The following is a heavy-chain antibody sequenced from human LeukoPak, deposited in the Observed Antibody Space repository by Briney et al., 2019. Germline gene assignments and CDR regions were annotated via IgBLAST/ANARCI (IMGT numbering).Heavy chain of an antibody. CDR2: ISRSSVTI. J-gene: IGHJ4*02. Sequence: GGSLRLSCVASGFTFNSYSMNWVRQAPGKGREGVSYISRSSVTIYYADSVKGRFTISRDNAKTSLYLQMNRMRDENTAVYYCARPIAVAGTSAYDYWGQGTLVTVSS. D-gene: IGHD6-19*01. V-gene: IGHV3-48*02. CDR1: GFTFNSYS. CDR3: ARPIAVAGTSAYDY.